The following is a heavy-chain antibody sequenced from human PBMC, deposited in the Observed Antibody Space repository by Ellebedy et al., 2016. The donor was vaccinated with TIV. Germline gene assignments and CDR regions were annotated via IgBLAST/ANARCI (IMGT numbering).Heavy chain of an antibody. CDR2: ISGSASVT. CDR3: ARSYGARTSGP. Sequence: PGGSLRLSCEASGFTAFNFAMSWVRQAPGKGLEWVSYISGSASVTAYADSVKGRFTISRDNARTSLYLQMNSLRVDDTAMYYCARSYGARTSGPWGQGTLVTVSS. J-gene: IGHJ5*02. D-gene: IGHD3-16*01. V-gene: IGHV3-48*03. CDR1: GFTAFNFA.